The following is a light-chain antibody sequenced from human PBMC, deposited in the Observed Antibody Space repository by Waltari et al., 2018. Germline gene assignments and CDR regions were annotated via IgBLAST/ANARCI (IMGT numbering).Light chain of an antibody. CDR3: QQYNNWPPAT. CDR2: ATS. CDR1: QSVSSN. V-gene: IGKV3D-15*01. J-gene: IGKJ4*01. Sequence: EIVMTQSPATLSVSPGERATLSCRASQSVSSNFAWYQQKPGQAPRLLIYATSTRATGVPDRFSGSGSETACTLTISSLQSEDFAVYYCQQYNNWPPATFGGGTKVEIK.